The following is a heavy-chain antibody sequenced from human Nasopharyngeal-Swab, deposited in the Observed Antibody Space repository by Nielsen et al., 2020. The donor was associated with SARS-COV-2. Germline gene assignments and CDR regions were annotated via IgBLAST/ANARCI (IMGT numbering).Heavy chain of an antibody. Sequence: SVKVSCKASGGTFSSYAISWVRQAPGQGLEWMGGIIPILGIANYAQKFQGRVTITADKSTSTAYMELSSLRAEDTAVYYCARATGTSYYYYGMDVWGQGTTVTVSS. CDR2: IIPILGIA. CDR1: GGTFSSYA. J-gene: IGHJ6*02. V-gene: IGHV1-69*10. D-gene: IGHD1-7*01. CDR3: ARATGTSYYYYGMDV.